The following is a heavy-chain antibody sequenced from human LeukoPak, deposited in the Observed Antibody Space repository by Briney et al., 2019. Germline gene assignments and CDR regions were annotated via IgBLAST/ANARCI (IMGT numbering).Heavy chain of an antibody. CDR1: GFTFSSFG. CDR2: IRFDGSHK. CDR3: AKITDGELRRFDY. Sequence: GGSLRLSCAASGFTFSSFGIHWVRQAPGKGLEWVAFIRFDGSHKYYADSVKGRFTISRDNPKNTLYLQMNSLRVEDTAVYYCAKITDGELRRFDYWGQGTRVTVSS. V-gene: IGHV3-30*02. J-gene: IGHJ4*02. D-gene: IGHD1-26*01.